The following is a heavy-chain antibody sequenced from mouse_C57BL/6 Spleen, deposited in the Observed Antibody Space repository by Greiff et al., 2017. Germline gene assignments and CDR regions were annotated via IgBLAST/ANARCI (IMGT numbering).Heavy chain of an antibody. V-gene: IGHV3-1*01. D-gene: IGHD2-5*01. J-gene: IGHJ4*01. Sequence: EVQLVESGPGMVKPSQSLSLTCTVTGYSITSGYDWHWIRHFPGNKLEWMGYISYSGSTNYNPSLKSRISITHDTSKNHFFLKLNSVTTEDTATYYCASRSNLLFDYWGQGTSVTVSS. CDR1: GYSITSGYD. CDR3: ASRSNLLFDY. CDR2: ISYSGST.